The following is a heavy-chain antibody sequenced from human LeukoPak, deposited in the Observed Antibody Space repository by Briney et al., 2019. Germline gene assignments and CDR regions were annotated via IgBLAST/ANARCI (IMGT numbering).Heavy chain of an antibody. CDR3: ARVGKRMAAAGDYYFYMDV. D-gene: IGHD6-13*01. V-gene: IGHV4-34*01. CDR2: INHSGST. J-gene: IGHJ6*03. CDR1: GGSFSGYY. Sequence: SETLSLTCAVYGGSFSGYYWSWIRQPPGKGLEWIGEINHSGSTNYNPSLKSRVTISVDTSKNQFSLKLNSVTPEDTAAYYCARVGKRMAAAGDYYFYMDVWGKGTTVTISS.